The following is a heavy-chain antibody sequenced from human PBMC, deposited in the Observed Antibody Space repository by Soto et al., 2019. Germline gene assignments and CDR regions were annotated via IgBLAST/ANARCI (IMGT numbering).Heavy chain of an antibody. CDR1: GFTFSSYA. CDR2: ISGSGGST. Sequence: PWGSLRLSCAASGFTFSSYAMSWVRQAPGKGLEWVSAISGSGGSTYYADSVKGRFTISRDNSKNTLYLQMNSLRAEDTAVYYCADSSSAAYYYYYGMDVWGQGTTVTVSS. D-gene: IGHD6-6*01. CDR3: ADSSSAAYYYYYGMDV. J-gene: IGHJ6*02. V-gene: IGHV3-23*01.